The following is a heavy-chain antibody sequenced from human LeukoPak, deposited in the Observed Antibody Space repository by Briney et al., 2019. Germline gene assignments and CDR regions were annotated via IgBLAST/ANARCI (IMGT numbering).Heavy chain of an antibody. V-gene: IGHV1-2*02. Sequence: PGGSLRLSCAASGFTFSSYAMHWVRQAPGQGLEWMGWINPNSGGTIYAQKFQGRVTMTRDTSISTVYMELSRLRSDDTAVYYCARAPPITRGPFDPWGQGTLVTVSS. J-gene: IGHJ5*02. CDR1: GFTFSSYA. CDR2: INPNSGGT. D-gene: IGHD3-10*01. CDR3: ARAPPITRGPFDP.